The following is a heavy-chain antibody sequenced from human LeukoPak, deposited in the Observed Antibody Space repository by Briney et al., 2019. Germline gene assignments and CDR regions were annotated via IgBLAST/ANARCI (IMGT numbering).Heavy chain of an antibody. CDR1: GYTFTGYY. CDR3: ARDPEPAGGGYYGMDV. Sequence: GASVKVPCKASGYTFTGYYMHWVRQAPAQGLEWMGWINPNSGGTNYAQKFQGRVTMTRDTSISTAYMELSRLRSDDTAVYYCARDPEPAGGGYYGMDVWGQGTTVTVSS. V-gene: IGHV1-2*02. J-gene: IGHJ6*02. D-gene: IGHD1-14*01. CDR2: INPNSGGT.